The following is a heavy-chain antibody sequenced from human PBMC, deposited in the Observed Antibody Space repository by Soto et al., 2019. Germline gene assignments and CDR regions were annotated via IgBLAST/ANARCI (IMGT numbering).Heavy chain of an antibody. CDR2: ISWNSGSI. CDR1: GFTFDDYA. CDR3: AKTSREYCSSTSCYIPGFRYYYMDV. D-gene: IGHD2-2*02. V-gene: IGHV3-9*01. J-gene: IGHJ6*03. Sequence: GGSLSLSCAASGFTFDDYAMHWVRQAPGKGLEWVSGISWNSGSIGYADSVKGRFTISRDNAKNSLYLQMNSLRAEDTALYYCAKTSREYCSSTSCYIPGFRYYYMDVWGKGTTVTVSS.